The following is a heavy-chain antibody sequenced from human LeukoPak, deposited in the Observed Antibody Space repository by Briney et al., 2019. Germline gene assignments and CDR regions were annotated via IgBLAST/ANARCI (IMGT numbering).Heavy chain of an antibody. V-gene: IGHV4-31*03. CDR3: ARVRSGGYYWDWPDP. CDR2: IYYSGST. Sequence: SETLSLTCTVSGGSISSGGYYWSWIRQHPGKGLEWIGYIYYSGSTYYNPSLKSRVTISVDTSKNQFSLKLSSVTAADTAVYYCARVRSGGYYWDWPDPWGQGTLVTVSS. CDR1: GGSISSGGYY. J-gene: IGHJ5*02. D-gene: IGHD3-22*01.